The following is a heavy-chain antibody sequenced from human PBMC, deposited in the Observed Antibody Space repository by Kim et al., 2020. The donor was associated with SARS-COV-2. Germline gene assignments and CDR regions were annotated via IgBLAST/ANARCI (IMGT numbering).Heavy chain of an antibody. CDR1: GFTFSDYY. D-gene: IGHD2-2*01. CDR3: ARYCSSTSCSYYYYGMDV. V-gene: IGHV3-11*01. Sequence: GGSLRLSCAASGFTFSDYYMSWIRQAPGKGLEWVSYISSSGSTIYYADSVKGRFTISRDNAKNSLYLQMNSLRAEDTAVYYCARYCSSTSCSYYYYGMDVWGQGTSVTVSS. J-gene: IGHJ6*02. CDR2: ISSSGSTI.